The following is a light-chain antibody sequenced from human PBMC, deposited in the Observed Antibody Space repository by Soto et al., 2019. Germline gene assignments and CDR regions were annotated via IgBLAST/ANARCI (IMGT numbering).Light chain of an antibody. V-gene: IGKV1D-16*01. CDR3: QQYGTYPRT. Sequence: DIQITQSPCSLSASVIYRVTITCRASQGISSWLAWYQQKPEKAPKSLIYAASNLQSGVPSRFSGSGSGTDFTLTISSLQPEDFATYYRQQYGTYPRTFGGGTKVDIK. CDR1: QGISSW. J-gene: IGKJ4*01. CDR2: AAS.